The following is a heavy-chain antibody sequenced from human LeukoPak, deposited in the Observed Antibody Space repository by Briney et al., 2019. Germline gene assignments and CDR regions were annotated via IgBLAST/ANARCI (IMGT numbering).Heavy chain of an antibody. V-gene: IGHV3-21*01. CDR2: ISSSTSYI. CDR1: GFTFSSYS. Sequence: GGSLRLSCAASGFTFSSYSMQWVRQAPGKGLEWVSSISSSTSYIYYADSVKGRFTISRDNGKNSLFLQMNSLRAEDTAAYYCARGSGTSRPMIDYWGQGTLVTVSS. J-gene: IGHJ4*02. CDR3: ARGSGTSRPMIDY. D-gene: IGHD1-7*01.